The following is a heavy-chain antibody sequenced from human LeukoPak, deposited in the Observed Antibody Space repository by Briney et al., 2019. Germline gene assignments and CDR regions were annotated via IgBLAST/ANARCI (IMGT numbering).Heavy chain of an antibody. V-gene: IGHV5-51*01. CDR2: IYPCSSDT. Sequence: GEYLMLSWKGSGYIFTSYWIGWVRQMPGKGLAWVGIIYPCSSDTRYSPSFQGQVTISADKSISTAYLQWSSLTASDTAMYYCARHSGSYRAHYYYYYMDVWGKGTTVTISS. J-gene: IGHJ6*03. D-gene: IGHD1-26*01. CDR3: ARHSGSYRAHYYYYYMDV. CDR1: GYIFTSYW.